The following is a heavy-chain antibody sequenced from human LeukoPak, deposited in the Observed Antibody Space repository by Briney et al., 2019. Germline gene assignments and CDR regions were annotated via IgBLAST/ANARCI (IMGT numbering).Heavy chain of an antibody. D-gene: IGHD3-10*01. Sequence: GGSLRLSCAASGFTVSSDYMSWVRQAPGKGLEWVSVLYSGGSTYYADSVKGRFTISRDISKNTVYLQLNSLRAEDTAVYYCARVVHYGSGPAVGWGQGTLVTVSS. V-gene: IGHV3-66*01. CDR3: ARVVHYGSGPAVG. CDR1: GFTVSSDY. J-gene: IGHJ4*02. CDR2: LYSGGST.